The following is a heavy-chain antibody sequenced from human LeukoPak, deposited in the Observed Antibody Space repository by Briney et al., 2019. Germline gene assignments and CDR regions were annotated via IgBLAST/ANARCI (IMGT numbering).Heavy chain of an antibody. J-gene: IGHJ4*02. CDR2: MNPNSGNT. D-gene: IGHD4-11*01. CDR3: AREVVGTTVTIEFDY. V-gene: IGHV1-8*01. Sequence: ASVKVSCKASGYTFTSYDINWVRQATGQGLEWMGWMNPNSGNTGYAQKFQGRVTMTRDTSISTAYMELSRLRSDDTAVYYCAREVVGTTVTIEFDYWGQGTLVTVSS. CDR1: GYTFTSYD.